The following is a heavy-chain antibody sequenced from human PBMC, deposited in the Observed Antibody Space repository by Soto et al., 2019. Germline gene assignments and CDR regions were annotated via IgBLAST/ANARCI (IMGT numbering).Heavy chain of an antibody. CDR1: GGSISSYY. Sequence: SGTLSLTCTVSGGSISSYYWSWIRQPPGKGLEWIGYIYYSGSTNYNPSLKSRVTISVDTSKNQFSLKLSSVTAADTAVYYCAAYIAARPPYGLDVWGQGTTVTVSS. V-gene: IGHV4-59*08. J-gene: IGHJ6*02. D-gene: IGHD6-6*01. CDR2: IYYSGST. CDR3: AAYIAARPPYGLDV.